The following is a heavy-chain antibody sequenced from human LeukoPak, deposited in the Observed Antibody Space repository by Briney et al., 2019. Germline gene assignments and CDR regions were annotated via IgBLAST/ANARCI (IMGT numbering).Heavy chain of an antibody. CDR3: ARFSRYFPGY. J-gene: IGHJ4*02. V-gene: IGHV4-34*01. CDR2: INHSGST. D-gene: IGHD3-9*01. Sequence: SETLSLTCAVYGGSFSGYYWSWIRQPPGKGLEWIGEINHSGSTNYNPSLKSRVTISVDTSKNQFSLKLSSVTAADTAVYYCARFSRYFPGYWGQGTLVTVSS. CDR1: GGSFSGYY.